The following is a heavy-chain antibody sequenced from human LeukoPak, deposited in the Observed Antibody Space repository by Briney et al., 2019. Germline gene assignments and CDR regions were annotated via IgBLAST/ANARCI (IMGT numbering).Heavy chain of an antibody. CDR2: IIPIFGTA. J-gene: IGHJ3*02. CDR1: GGTFSNYA. CDR3: ARDESFTMVRGVSDAFDI. D-gene: IGHD3-10*01. Sequence: GASVKVSCKASGGTFSNYAISWVRQAPGQGLEWMGGIIPIFGTANYAQKFQGRVTITADESTSTAYMELSSLRSEDTAVYYCARDESFTMVRGVSDAFDIWGQGTMVTVSS. V-gene: IGHV1-69*13.